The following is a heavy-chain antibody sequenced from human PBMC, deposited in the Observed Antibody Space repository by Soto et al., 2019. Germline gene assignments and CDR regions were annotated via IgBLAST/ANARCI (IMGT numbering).Heavy chain of an antibody. Sequence: QVQLVQSGAEVKKPGASVKVSCKASGYIFTNYYIHWVRQAPGQGLEWMAIINPLPTSGSTNYAQKFQGRVTVTRATSTSTVYLELSSLRSDDTAVYYCARDLAAAAYWGQGTLVNVSS. CDR3: ARDLAAAAY. J-gene: IGHJ4*02. CDR2: INPLPTSGST. CDR1: GYIFTNYY. D-gene: IGHD6-13*01. V-gene: IGHV1-46*01.